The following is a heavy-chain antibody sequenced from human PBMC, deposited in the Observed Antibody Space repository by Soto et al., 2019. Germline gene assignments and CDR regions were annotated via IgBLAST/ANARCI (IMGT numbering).Heavy chain of an antibody. D-gene: IGHD6-13*01. CDR3: ARHVGGSPTGY. CDR1: DGSFSSSNCY. Sequence: PSETLSLTCTVSDGSFSSSNCYWGWSRQPQGKGLEWIGNIYYSGSTYYNPSIKTRVTISVDTSTNQFTLKVTSVTDADTGVYYCARHVGGSPTGYWGQGTLVTVYS. J-gene: IGHJ4*02. V-gene: IGHV4-39*01. CDR2: IYYSGST.